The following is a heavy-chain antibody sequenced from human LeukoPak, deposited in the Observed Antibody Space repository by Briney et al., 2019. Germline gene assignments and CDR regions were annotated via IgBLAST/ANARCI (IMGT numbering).Heavy chain of an antibody. J-gene: IGHJ4*02. Sequence: SETLSLTCTVSGVSISSAKHYWGWIRQSPGKDLEWIGTSLDGVSTYYNPSLKSRVTILVDTSKNQFSLKLTSVTAADTAVYYCAEDSNIARFFIWGQGSLVTVSS. V-gene: IGHV4-39*07. CDR2: SLDGVST. CDR1: GVSISSAKHY. D-gene: IGHD2/OR15-2a*01. CDR3: AEDSNIARFFI.